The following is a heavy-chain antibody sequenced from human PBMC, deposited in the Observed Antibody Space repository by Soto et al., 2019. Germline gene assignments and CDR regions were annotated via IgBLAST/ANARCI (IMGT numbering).Heavy chain of an antibody. CDR1: GGTFSTSA. CDR3: ATQLTGDLDF. CDR2: IIPVFGTP. D-gene: IGHD7-27*01. V-gene: IGHV1-69*13. J-gene: IGHJ4*02. Sequence: QVKLVHSGAEVRKPGSSFKVSCVAPGGTFSTSAMNWVRQAPGQGLEWVGGIIPVFGTPTYAQSLQGRVTITVDVSTTTAYMELTRLRPEDTAVYYCATQLTGDLDFWGQGTLVIVSS.